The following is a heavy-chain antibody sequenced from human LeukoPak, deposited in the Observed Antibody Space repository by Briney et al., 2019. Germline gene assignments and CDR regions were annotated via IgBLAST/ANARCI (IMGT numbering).Heavy chain of an antibody. CDR1: GGSFSGYY. D-gene: IGHD1-7*01. CDR2: INHSGST. J-gene: IGHJ5*02. Sequence: SGTLSLTCAVYGGSFSGYYWSWIRQPPGKGLEWIGEINHSGSTNYTPSLKSRVTISVDTSKNQFSLELSSVTAADTAVYYCARDWGYNWNYGVTTQTNSPWFDPWGQGTLVTVSS. V-gene: IGHV4-34*01. CDR3: ARDWGYNWNYGVTTQTNSPWFDP.